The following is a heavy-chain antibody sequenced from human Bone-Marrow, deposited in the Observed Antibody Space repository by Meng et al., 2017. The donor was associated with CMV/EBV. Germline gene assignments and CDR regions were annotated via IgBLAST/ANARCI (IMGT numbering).Heavy chain of an antibody. CDR1: GFTFSSYG. J-gene: IGHJ3*02. V-gene: IGHV3-30*02. D-gene: IGHD2-21*01. CDR3: AKDGEAYCGGDCYFYAFDI. CDR2: IRYDGSNK. Sequence: GESLKISCAASGFTFSSYGMHWVRQAPGKGLEWVAFIRYDGSNKYYADSVKGRFTISRDNSKNTLYRQMNSLRAEDTAVYYCAKDGEAYCGGDCYFYAFDIWGQGPMVTV.